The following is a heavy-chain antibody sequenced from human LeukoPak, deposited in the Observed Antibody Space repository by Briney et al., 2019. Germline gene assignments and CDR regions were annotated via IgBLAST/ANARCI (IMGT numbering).Heavy chain of an antibody. CDR1: GFTFSSYA. D-gene: IGHD1-1*01. V-gene: IGHV3-23*01. CDR2: ISGSGGST. Sequence: PGGSLRLSCAASGFTFSSYAMSWVRQVPGKWLEWVSSISGSGGSTYYADSVKGRFTISRDNSKNTLYLQMNSLRAEDTALYYCAEWNSVYWYFDLWGRDTLVTVSS. J-gene: IGHJ2*01. CDR3: AEWNSVYWYFDL.